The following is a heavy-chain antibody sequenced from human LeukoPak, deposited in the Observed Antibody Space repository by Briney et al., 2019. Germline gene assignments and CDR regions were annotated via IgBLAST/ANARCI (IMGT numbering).Heavy chain of an antibody. V-gene: IGHV4-34*01. CDR1: GFTFSSYW. J-gene: IGHJ6*03. Sequence: GSLRLSCAASGFTFSSYWMSWIRQPPGKGLEWIGEINHSGSTNYNPSLKSRVTISVDTSKNQFSLKLSSVTAADTAVYYCARGGGGYSYGRYYYYYMDVWGKGTTVTVSS. CDR2: INHSGST. D-gene: IGHD5-18*01. CDR3: ARGGGGYSYGRYYYYYMDV.